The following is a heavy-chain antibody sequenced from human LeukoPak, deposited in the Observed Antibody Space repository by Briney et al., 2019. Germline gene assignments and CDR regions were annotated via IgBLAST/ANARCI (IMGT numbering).Heavy chain of an antibody. J-gene: IGHJ4*02. V-gene: IGHV4-59*01. D-gene: IGHD5-18*01. Sequence: PSETLSLTCTVSGGSISGYYWSWIRQPPGKGLEWIGYIYYSGSTNYNPSLKSRVTISVDTSKNQFSLKLSSVTAADTAVYYCARALVGYSYDDPESFDYWGQGTLVTVSS. CDR1: GGSISGYY. CDR2: IYYSGST. CDR3: ARALVGYSYDDPESFDY.